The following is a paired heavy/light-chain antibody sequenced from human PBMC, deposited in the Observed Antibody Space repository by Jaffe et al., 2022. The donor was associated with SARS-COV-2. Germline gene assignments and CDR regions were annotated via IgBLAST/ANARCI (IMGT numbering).Heavy chain of an antibody. J-gene: IGHJ5*02. CDR2: ISSDGGKK. Sequence: QMQLVESGGGVAQPGKSLRISCAASGFSFATYSMHWVRQSPGKGLEWVAVISSDGGKKHYADSVKGRFTIARDNSNSTLYMQMSSLRAEDTAVYFCARASSSFLMVYQDLWGQGTLVTVSS. V-gene: IGHV3-30-3*01. CDR3: ARASSSFLMVYQDL. D-gene: IGHD2-8*01. CDR1: GFSFATYS.
Light chain of an antibody. Sequence: DIQMTQSPSFVSASVGDRVTITCRASHDVAYWLAWYQQKPGRAPSLLIYGANTLQFGVPSRFSGSGSGTEFTLTIDTLQPEDFATYFCQQASSFPHTFGQGTKLEI. V-gene: IGKV1-12*01. CDR2: GAN. J-gene: IGKJ2*01. CDR1: HDVAYW. CDR3: QQASSFPHT.